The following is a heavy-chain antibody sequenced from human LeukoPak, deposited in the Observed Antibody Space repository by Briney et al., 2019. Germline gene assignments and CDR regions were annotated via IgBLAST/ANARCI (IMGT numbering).Heavy chain of an antibody. CDR2: IYNSGST. CDR1: GGSISSSSYY. V-gene: IGHV4-61*01. CDR3: ARGGCSSTSCPPPGFDY. D-gene: IGHD2-2*01. J-gene: IGHJ4*02. Sequence: PSETLSLTCTVSGGSISSSSYYWNWIRQPPGKGLEWIGYIYNSGSTNYNPSLKSRVTISVGTSKNQFSLKVNSVTAADTAVYYCARGGCSSTSCPPPGFDYWGQGSLVTVSS.